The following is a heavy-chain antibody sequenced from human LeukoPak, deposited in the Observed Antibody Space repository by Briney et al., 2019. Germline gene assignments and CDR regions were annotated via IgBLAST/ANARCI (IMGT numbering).Heavy chain of an antibody. D-gene: IGHD6-19*01. CDR1: GGSISSYH. CDR3: ARNADTAVASVSSYD. V-gene: IGHV4-39*01. J-gene: IGHJ4*02. CDR2: VYYSGST. Sequence: PSETLSLTCIVSGGSISSYHWSWIRQPPGKGLEWIGSVYYSGSTYYNPSLKSRVTISVDTSKNQFSLQLSSVTAADTAVYYCARNADTAVASVSSYDWGQGTLVTVSS.